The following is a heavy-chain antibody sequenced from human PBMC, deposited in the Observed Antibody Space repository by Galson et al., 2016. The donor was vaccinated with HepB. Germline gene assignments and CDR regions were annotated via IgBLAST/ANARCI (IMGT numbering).Heavy chain of an antibody. Sequence: PALVKPTQTLTLTCTFSGFSLSTTGVGVGWIRQPPGKALEWLALKYWDDDKYYNPSLKTRLIITKDTSKNQVVLTMTNMDPVDTATYYCAHGRVAAACPGAFDIWGQGTMVTVSS. D-gene: IGHD6-13*01. V-gene: IGHV2-5*02. CDR3: AHGRVAAACPGAFDI. CDR2: KYWDDDK. CDR1: GFSLSTTGVG. J-gene: IGHJ3*02.